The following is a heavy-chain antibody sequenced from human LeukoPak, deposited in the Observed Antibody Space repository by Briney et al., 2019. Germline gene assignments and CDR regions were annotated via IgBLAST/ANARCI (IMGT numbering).Heavy chain of an antibody. V-gene: IGHV3-30*01. CDR2: ISYDGSNK. J-gene: IGHJ6*03. CDR3: ARDPTFYDFWRVPGGYMDV. D-gene: IGHD3-3*01. Sequence: GGSLRLSCAASGFTFSSFAMHWVRQAPGKGLEWVAVISYDGSNKYYADSVKGRFTISRENSKNTLYLQMNSLRSEDTAVYYCARDPTFYDFWRVPGGYMDVWGKGTTVTVS. CDR1: GFTFSSFA.